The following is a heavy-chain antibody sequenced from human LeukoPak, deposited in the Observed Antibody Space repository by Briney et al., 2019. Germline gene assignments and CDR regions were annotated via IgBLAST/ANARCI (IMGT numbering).Heavy chain of an antibody. V-gene: IGHV3-21*01. CDR2: ITSSGRYI. CDR1: GFTFSSYS. Sequence: GGSLRLSCAASGFTFSSYSMNWVRQAPGKGLEWVSSITSSGRYIYYADSVKGRFTISRDNSENSLYLQMNSLRAEDTAVYYCARATGWFQAFDYWGQGTLVTVSS. J-gene: IGHJ4*02. CDR3: ARATGWFQAFDY. D-gene: IGHD6-19*01.